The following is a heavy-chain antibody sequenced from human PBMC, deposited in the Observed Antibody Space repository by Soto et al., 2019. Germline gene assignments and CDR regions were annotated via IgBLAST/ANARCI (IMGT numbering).Heavy chain of an antibody. CDR3: AKGGRYTYAFADYSYGMDV. CDR2: ISGTGSRT. Sequence: GGSLSLSCAPAGFSFSDYAMSWVRHAPRRGLDWVTGISGTGSRTSYAVSVRGRFTISRDTINNALSLQMDSLRAVDTAVYYWAKGGRYTYAFADYSYGMDVWGEGTTVTV. J-gene: IGHJ6*02. CDR1: GFSFSDYA. V-gene: IGHV3-23*01. D-gene: IGHD5-18*01.